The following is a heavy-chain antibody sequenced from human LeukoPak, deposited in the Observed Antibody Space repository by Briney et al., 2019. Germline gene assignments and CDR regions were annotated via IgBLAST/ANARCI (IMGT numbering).Heavy chain of an antibody. CDR2: INPSGGST. J-gene: IGHJ6*03. CDR1: GYIFTSYY. Sequence: GASVKVSCKASGYIFTSYYIHWVRQAPGQGLEWMGIINPSGGSTGYAQKFQGRVTMTRDTSTGTVYMELNSLRSDDTAVYHCARALPHVRSGYYYYYMDVWGKGTTVTISS. D-gene: IGHD6-25*01. V-gene: IGHV1-46*01. CDR3: ARALPHVRSGYYYYYMDV.